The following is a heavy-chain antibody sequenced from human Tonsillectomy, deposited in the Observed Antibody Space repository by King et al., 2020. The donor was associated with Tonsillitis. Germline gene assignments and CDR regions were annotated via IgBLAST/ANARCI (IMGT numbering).Heavy chain of an antibody. CDR2: IYPGDSDT. D-gene: IGHD6-19*01. CDR1: GYSFNSYW. CDR3: ATPYSSGWYEPDAFDI. J-gene: IGHJ3*02. V-gene: IGHV5-51*01. Sequence: VQLVESGAEVKKPGESLKISCKGSGYSFNSYWIGWVRQMPGKGLEWMGIIYPGDSDTRYSPSFQGQVTISADKSISPAYLQWSSLKASDTAMYYCATPYSSGWYEPDAFDIWGQGTMVTVSS.